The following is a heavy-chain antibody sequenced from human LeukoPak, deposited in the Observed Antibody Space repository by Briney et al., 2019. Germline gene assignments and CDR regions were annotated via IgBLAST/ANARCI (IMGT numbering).Heavy chain of an antibody. D-gene: IGHD2-21*02. CDR3: ARDREVVTAKAQMDV. J-gene: IGHJ6*04. CDR2: IYSDTNT. Sequence: GGSLRLSCEVSGFTVSTNHMSWVRQAPGKGLEWDSVIYSDTNTYYADSVKGRFTISRDKSKNTVFLQMNSLRAEDTAVYYCARDREVVTAKAQMDVWGKGTTVTVSS. V-gene: IGHV3-53*01. CDR1: GFTVSTNH.